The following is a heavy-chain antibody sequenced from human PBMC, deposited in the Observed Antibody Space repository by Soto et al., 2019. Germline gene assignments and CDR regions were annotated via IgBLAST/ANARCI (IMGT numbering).Heavy chain of an antibody. CDR2: IFQSGST. D-gene: IGHD6-19*01. J-gene: IGHJ5*02. CDR3: ARGRGRYSSGWSWFDP. CDR1: GGTIRSPDW. Sequence: SETLSLTCGVSGGTIRSPDWWAWVRQPPGRGLEWIGEIFQSGSTNYTPSLESRVTISVDKSKNQFSLTLTSVTAADTAVYFCARGRGRYSSGWSWFDPWGQGILVTVSS. V-gene: IGHV4-4*02.